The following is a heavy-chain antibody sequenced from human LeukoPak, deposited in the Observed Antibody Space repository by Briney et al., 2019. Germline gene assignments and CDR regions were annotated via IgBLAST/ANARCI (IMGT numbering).Heavy chain of an antibody. D-gene: IGHD3-10*01. V-gene: IGHV4-34*01. CDR1: GGSFSGYY. J-gene: IGHJ4*02. CDR2: INHSGST. CDR3: ARYKFGYYGSGSYFDY. Sequence: PSETLSLTWAVYGGSFSGYYWSWIRQPPGKGLEWIGEINHSGSTNYDPSLKSRVTISVDTSKNQFSLKLSSVTAADTAVYYCARYKFGYYGSGSYFDYWGQGTLVTVSS.